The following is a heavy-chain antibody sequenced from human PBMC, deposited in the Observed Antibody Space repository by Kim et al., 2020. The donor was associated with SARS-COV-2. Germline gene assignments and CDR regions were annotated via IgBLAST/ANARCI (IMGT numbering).Heavy chain of an antibody. CDR1: GGTFSSYA. CDR2: IIPIFGTA. J-gene: IGHJ6*02. Sequence: SVKVSCKASGGTFSSYAISWVRQAPGQGLEWMGGIIPIFGTANYAQKFQGRVTITADESTSTAYMELSSLRSEDTAVYYCARGNIVVVPAAISYYYYYGMDVWGQGTTVTVSS. V-gene: IGHV1-69*13. D-gene: IGHD2-2*02. CDR3: ARGNIVVVPAAISYYYYYGMDV.